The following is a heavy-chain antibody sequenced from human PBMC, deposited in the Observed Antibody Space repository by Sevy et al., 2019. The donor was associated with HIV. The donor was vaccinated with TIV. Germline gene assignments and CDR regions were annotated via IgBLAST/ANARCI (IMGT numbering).Heavy chain of an antibody. CDR3: APEAYAI. J-gene: IGHJ4*02. D-gene: IGHD4-17*01. Sequence: GGSLRLTCEASGFTFSDAWMSWVRRAPGKGLEWVGRLKTKSDGGTTDYVAPVEGRFTISRDDSKNTLYLQMNSLKIEDTAVYYCAPEAYAIWGQGTLVTVSS. CDR1: GFTFSDAW. CDR2: LKTKSDGGTT. V-gene: IGHV3-15*05.